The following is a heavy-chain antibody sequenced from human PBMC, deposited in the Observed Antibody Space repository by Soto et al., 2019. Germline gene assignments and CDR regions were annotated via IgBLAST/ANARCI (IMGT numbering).Heavy chain of an antibody. D-gene: IGHD6-6*01. J-gene: IGHJ6*02. CDR2: ISGSGGVT. CDR1: GFTFSRYA. V-gene: IGHV3-23*01. CDR3: AKSHRWYSSSDMDV. Sequence: EVQLLESGGGLVQPGGSLRLSCAASGFTFSRYAVSWVRQAPGKGLEWVSTISGSGGVTYYADSVKGRFTISRDNSKNTLYLQMYSLRAEDTAVYYCAKSHRWYSSSDMDVWGQGTTVTVSS.